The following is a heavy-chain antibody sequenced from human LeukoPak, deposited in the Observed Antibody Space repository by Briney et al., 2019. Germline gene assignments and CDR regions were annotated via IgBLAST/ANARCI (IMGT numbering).Heavy chain of an antibody. V-gene: IGHV4-30-2*01. CDR1: GGSISSGDYS. J-gene: IGHJ4*02. CDR2: IYHSGTT. Sequence: SETLSLTCAVSGGSISSGDYSWNWIRQPPGKGLEWIGSIYHSGTTYYNPSLKSRVTISVDRSKNQFSLKLSSVTAADTAVYYCARGYYGSGSCSDYWGQGTLVTVSP. D-gene: IGHD3-10*01. CDR3: ARGYYGSGSCSDY.